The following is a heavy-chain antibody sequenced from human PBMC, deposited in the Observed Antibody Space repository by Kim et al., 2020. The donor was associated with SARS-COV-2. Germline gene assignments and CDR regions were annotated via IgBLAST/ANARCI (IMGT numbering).Heavy chain of an antibody. V-gene: IGHV3-7*03. Sequence: EKNNVESVKGRFTISRDSAKNSLDLQRDSLRAEDTAVDYCARDGGGSFDIWGQGTMVTVSS. CDR3: ARDGGGSFDI. D-gene: IGHD3-10*01. CDR2: EK. J-gene: IGHJ3*02.